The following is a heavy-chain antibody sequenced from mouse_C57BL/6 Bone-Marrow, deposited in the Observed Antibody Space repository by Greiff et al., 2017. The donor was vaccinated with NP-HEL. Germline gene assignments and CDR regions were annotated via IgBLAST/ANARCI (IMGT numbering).Heavy chain of an antibody. Sequence: QVQLKQSGPGLVAPSQSLSITCTVSGFSLTSYGVHWVRQPPGKGLEWLVVIWSDGSTTYNSALKSRLSISKDNSKSQVFLKMNSLQTDDTAMYYCARRRHYGSSYWYFDVWGTGTTVTVSS. CDR3: ARRRHYGSSYWYFDV. CDR2: IWSDGST. J-gene: IGHJ1*03. D-gene: IGHD1-1*01. CDR1: GFSLTSYG. V-gene: IGHV2-6*03.